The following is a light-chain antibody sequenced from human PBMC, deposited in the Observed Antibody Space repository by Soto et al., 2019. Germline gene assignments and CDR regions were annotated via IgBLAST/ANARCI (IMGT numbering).Light chain of an antibody. CDR3: QQYNNWPPYT. CDR2: GAS. Sequence: EIVMTQSPATLSVSPGERATLSCRASQIVSSNLAWYQQKPGQAPRLLIYGASTRATGIPARFSGSGSGTELTLTISSLQSEDFAVYYCQQYNNWPPYTFGQGTKLEIK. J-gene: IGKJ2*01. V-gene: IGKV3-15*01. CDR1: QIVSSN.